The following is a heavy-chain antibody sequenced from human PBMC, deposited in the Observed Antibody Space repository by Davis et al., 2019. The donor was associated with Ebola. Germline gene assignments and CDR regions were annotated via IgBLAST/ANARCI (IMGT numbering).Heavy chain of an antibody. CDR3: ARGPWGTYFEY. V-gene: IGHV1-69*06. J-gene: IGHJ4*02. CDR2: IIPIFGTA. D-gene: IGHD1-1*01. CDR1: GGTFSSYA. Sequence: SVKVSCKASGGTFSSYAISWVRQAPGQGLEWMGGIIPIFGTANYAQEFQGRVTITADKSTSTAYMELSSLRSEDTAVYYCARGPWGTYFEYWGQGTLVTVSS.